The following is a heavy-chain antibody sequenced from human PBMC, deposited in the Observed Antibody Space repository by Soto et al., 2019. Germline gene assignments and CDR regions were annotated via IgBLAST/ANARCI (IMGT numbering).Heavy chain of an antibody. CDR1: GFTVSSNY. Sequence: PGGSVTLSCAASGFTVSSNYMSWVRQAPGKGLEWVSVIYSGGSTYYADSVKGRFTISRDNSKNTLYLQMNSLRAEDTAVYYCARDLKSGFDYWGQGTLVTVSS. V-gene: IGHV3-53*01. CDR2: IYSGGST. CDR3: ARDLKSGFDY. D-gene: IGHD3-10*01. J-gene: IGHJ4*02.